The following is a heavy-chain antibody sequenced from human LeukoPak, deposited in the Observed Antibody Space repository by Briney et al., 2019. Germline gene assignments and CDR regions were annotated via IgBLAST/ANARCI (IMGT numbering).Heavy chain of an antibody. CDR2: ISSYNDNP. J-gene: IGHJ4*02. CDR1: GYTFSSYG. CDR3: ARVVHGANYLDF. D-gene: IGHD4/OR15-4a*01. Sequence: ASVKVSCKASGYTFSSYGITWVRQAPGQGLEWVGWISSYNDNPYYAQKFQGRVTMTTDTSTGTAYMDLRSLRSDDTAVYYCARVVHGANYLDFWGRGTLVTVSS. V-gene: IGHV1-18*01.